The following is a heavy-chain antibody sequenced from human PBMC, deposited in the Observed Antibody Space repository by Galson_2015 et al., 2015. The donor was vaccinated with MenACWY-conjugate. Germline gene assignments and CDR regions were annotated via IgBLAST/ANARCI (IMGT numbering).Heavy chain of an antibody. Sequence: ATLSLTCTVSGGSLSSYYWSWIRQPPGKGLEWIGYIYYSGSTNYNPSLKSRVTISVDTSKNQFSLKLSSVTAADTAVYYCARVYCSGGSCYSEYFDYWGQGTLVTVSS. D-gene: IGHD2-15*01. CDR3: ARVYCSGGSCYSEYFDY. CDR1: GGSLSSYY. CDR2: IYYSGST. V-gene: IGHV4-59*01. J-gene: IGHJ4*02.